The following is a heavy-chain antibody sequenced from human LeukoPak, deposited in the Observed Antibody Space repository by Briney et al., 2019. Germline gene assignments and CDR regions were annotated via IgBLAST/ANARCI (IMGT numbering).Heavy chain of an antibody. J-gene: IGHJ4*02. D-gene: IGHD3-10*01. CDR2: INPNSGGT. V-gene: IGHV1-2*06. Sequence: GASVKVSCKASGYTFTGYYMHWVRQAPGQGLEWMGRINPNSGGTNYAQKFQGRVTMTRDTSISTVYMELSRLRSDDTAVYYCARGDYGSGSYSVYWGQGTLVTVSS. CDR1: GYTFTGYY. CDR3: ARGDYGSGSYSVY.